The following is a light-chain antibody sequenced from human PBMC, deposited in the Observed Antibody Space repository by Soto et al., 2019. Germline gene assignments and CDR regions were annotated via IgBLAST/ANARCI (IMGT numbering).Light chain of an antibody. CDR1: SGTIASNY. CDR3: QSSDTSSVV. CDR2: EGN. V-gene: IGLV6-57*04. J-gene: IGLJ2*01. Sequence: FMLTQPHSVSESPGKTVTISCTRSSGTIASNYVQWYQQRPGSAPTTMIFEGNQRPSGVPDRFSGSIDSSSNSASLTISGLKTEDEADYYCQSSDTSSVVFGGGTKVTVL.